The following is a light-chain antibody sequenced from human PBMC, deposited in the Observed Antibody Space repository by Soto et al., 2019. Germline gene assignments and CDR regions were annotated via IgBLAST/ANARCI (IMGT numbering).Light chain of an antibody. J-gene: IGKJ1*01. CDR1: QSVSST. V-gene: IGKV3-15*01. Sequence: EIVMTQSPATLSVSPGERATLSCRASQSVSSTLAWYQQKPGQAPRLLIYGASSRATGIPARFSGRGSGTEFTLTISSLQSEAFAVYYCLQYNAWRGTFGQGNKVE. CDR3: LQYNAWRGT. CDR2: GAS.